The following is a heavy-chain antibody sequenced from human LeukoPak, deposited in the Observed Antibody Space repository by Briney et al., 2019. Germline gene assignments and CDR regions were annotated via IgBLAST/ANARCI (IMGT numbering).Heavy chain of an antibody. J-gene: IGHJ4*02. V-gene: IGHV3-30*04. Sequence: GGSLRLSCVASGFSFSYYTMHWVRQAPGKGLEWVAVISYDGSNKYYADSVKGRFTISRDNSKNTLYLQMNSLRAEDTAVYYCAKGAAYYYDSSGYYYFNYWGQGTLVTVSS. CDR1: GFSFSYYT. CDR2: ISYDGSNK. D-gene: IGHD3-22*01. CDR3: AKGAAYYYDSSGYYYFNY.